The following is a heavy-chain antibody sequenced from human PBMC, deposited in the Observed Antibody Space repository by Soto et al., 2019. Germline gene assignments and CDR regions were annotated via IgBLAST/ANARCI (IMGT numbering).Heavy chain of an antibody. D-gene: IGHD6-13*01. CDR2: INTDGSST. J-gene: IGHJ4*02. Sequence: EVQLVESGGGLVQPGGSLSLSCAASGFTFSSYWMHWVRQAPGKGLVWVSRINTDGSSTTYADSVKGRFTISRDNAKNTLYLQKNSLRAEDTAVYYCLRGRAMGQQLVLAYWGQGTLVTVSS. CDR1: GFTFSSYW. CDR3: LRGRAMGQQLVLAY. V-gene: IGHV3-74*01.